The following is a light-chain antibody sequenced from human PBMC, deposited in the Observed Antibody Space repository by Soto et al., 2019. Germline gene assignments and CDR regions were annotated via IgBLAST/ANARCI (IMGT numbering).Light chain of an antibody. CDR1: SSDVGTYKY. Sequence: QSALTQPASVSGSPGRSITISCTGTSSDVGTYKYVSWYQQHPGKAPKLMIYEVTYRPSGVSNRFSGSKSGNTASLTISGLQAEDEADYYCSSYTTSSTRVFGPGTNITVL. J-gene: IGLJ1*01. V-gene: IGLV2-14*01. CDR2: EVT. CDR3: SSYTTSSTRV.